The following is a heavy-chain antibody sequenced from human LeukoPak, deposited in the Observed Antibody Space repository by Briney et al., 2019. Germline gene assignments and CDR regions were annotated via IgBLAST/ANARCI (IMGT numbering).Heavy chain of an antibody. CDR2: INWNGGST. CDR1: GFTFSSYA. V-gene: IGHV3-20*04. D-gene: IGHD6-25*01. J-gene: IGHJ4*02. CDR3: SAASSGNAAEGDY. Sequence: GGSLRLSCAASGFTFSSYAMSWVRQAPGKGLEWVSGINWNGGSTGYADSVKGRFTISRDNAKNSLYLQMNSLRAEDTALYYCSAASSGNAAEGDYWGQGTLDTVSS.